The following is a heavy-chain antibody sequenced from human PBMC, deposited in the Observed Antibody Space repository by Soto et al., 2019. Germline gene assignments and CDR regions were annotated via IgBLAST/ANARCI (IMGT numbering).Heavy chain of an antibody. CDR3: AKDSVIAFGGIIVAFDY. CDR1: GFTFSSYA. V-gene: IGHV3-23*01. D-gene: IGHD3-16*02. CDR2: ISGSGANT. Sequence: EVQLLESGGALVQPGGSLRLSCAASGFTFSSYAMSWVRQAPGKGLEWVSAISGSGANTYYADSVKGRFTISRDSFKSTLDLQMNSLRVEDTAVYYCAKDSVIAFGGIIVAFDYWGQGTLATVSP. J-gene: IGHJ4*02.